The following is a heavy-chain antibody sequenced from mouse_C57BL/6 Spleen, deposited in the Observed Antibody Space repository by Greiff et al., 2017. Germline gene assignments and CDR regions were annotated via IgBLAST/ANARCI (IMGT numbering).Heavy chain of an antibody. D-gene: IGHD2-5*01. Sequence: VQLKESGGGLVKPGGSLKLSCAASGFTFSDYGMHWVRQAPEKGLEWVAYISSGSSTIYYADTVKGRFTISRDNAKNTLFLQMTSLRSEDTAMYYCARDSNYVAWFAYWGQGTLVTVSA. CDR2: ISSGSSTI. J-gene: IGHJ3*01. V-gene: IGHV5-17*01. CDR3: ARDSNYVAWFAY. CDR1: GFTFSDYG.